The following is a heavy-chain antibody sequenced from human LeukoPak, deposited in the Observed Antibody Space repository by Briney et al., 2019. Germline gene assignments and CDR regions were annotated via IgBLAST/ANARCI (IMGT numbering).Heavy chain of an antibody. CDR1: GFTFSNAW. CDR2: IKSKTDGGTI. CDR3: TTDPNSIFGVGYGMDV. D-gene: IGHD3-3*01. J-gene: IGHJ6*02. Sequence: GGSLRLSCAASGFTFSNAWMNWVRQAPGKGLEWVGRIKSKTDGGTIDYAAPVKGRFTISRDDSKNTLYLQMNSLKTEDTAVCYCTTDPNSIFGVGYGMDVWGQGTTVTVSS. V-gene: IGHV3-15*07.